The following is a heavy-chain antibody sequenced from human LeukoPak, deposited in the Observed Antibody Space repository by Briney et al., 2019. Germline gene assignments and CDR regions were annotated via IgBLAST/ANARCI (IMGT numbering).Heavy chain of an antibody. V-gene: IGHV4-34*01. CDR3: ARPLGQGNEYGMDV. D-gene: IGHD1-1*01. Sequence: SETLSLTCAVYGGSFSGYYWSWIHQSPGKGLEWIGEINHSGSTNYNPPLKSRVTISVDTSKNQFSLKLTSVTAADTAVYYCARPLGQGNEYGMDVWGQGTTVTVSS. J-gene: IGHJ6*02. CDR2: INHSGST. CDR1: GGSFSGYY.